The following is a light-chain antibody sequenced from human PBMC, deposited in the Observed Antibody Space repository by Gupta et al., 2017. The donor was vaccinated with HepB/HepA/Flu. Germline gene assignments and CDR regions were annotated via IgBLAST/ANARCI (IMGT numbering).Light chain of an antibody. V-gene: IGKV1-39*01. CDR1: KSDFSY. Sequence: DIQMTQSPSSLSASVGDRVTITCRASKSDFSYLFWYQQKPGKAPKLLIYSVSSLQSGVPSRFSGSGSGTDFSLTISSRQQADFATYYCHQSYIFFPLTFGRGTKVEIK. J-gene: IGKJ4*01. CDR2: SVS. CDR3: HQSYIFFPLT.